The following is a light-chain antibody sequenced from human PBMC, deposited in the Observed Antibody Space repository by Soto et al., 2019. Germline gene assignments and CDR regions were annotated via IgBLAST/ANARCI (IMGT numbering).Light chain of an antibody. Sequence: QAVVTQPPSVSGAPGQRVTISCTGSSSNIGAGYDVHWYQQLPGTAPKLLIYGNSNRPSGVPDRFSGSKSGTSASLAITGLQAEDEADYHSQSYDSSLSGSAVFGGGTELTVL. CDR1: SSNIGAGYD. CDR2: GNS. CDR3: QSYDSSLSGSAV. V-gene: IGLV1-40*01. J-gene: IGLJ7*01.